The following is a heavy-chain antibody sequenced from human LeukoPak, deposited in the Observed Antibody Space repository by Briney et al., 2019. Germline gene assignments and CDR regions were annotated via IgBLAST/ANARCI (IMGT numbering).Heavy chain of an antibody. J-gene: IGHJ4*02. D-gene: IGHD3-3*01. V-gene: IGHV5-51*01. CDR1: GYSFTSYW. Sequence: GESLQISCKGSGYSFTSYWIGWVRQLPGKGLVGLGIIYPGDSDTRYYPSFQGPVTISADKSISSAYLQWSSLKASDTAMYYCARPIFGVVNPPDYWGQGTLVTVSS. CDR3: ARPIFGVVNPPDY. CDR2: IYPGDSDT.